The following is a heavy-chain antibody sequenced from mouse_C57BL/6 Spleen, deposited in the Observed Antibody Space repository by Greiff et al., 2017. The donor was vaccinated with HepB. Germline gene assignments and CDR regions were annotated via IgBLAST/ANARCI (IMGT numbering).Heavy chain of an antibody. V-gene: IGHV1-61*01. Sequence: QVQLQQPGAELVRPGSSVKLSCKASGYTFTSYWMDWVKQRPGQGLEWIGNIYPSDSETHYNQKFKDKATLTVDKSSSTAYMQLSSLTSEDSAVYYCAMGGDEGAWFAYWGQGTLVTVSA. CDR3: AMGGDEGAWFAY. J-gene: IGHJ3*01. CDR1: GYTFTSYW. D-gene: IGHD3-3*01. CDR2: IYPSDSET.